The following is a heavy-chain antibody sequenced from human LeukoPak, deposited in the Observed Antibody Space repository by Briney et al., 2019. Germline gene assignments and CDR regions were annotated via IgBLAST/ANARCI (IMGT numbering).Heavy chain of an antibody. CDR2: ISGSGDGT. D-gene: IGHD2-8*01. V-gene: IGHV3-23*01. CDR3: AKEPSYCTNGVCYSRVFDR. CDR1: GFTFSSYA. J-gene: IGHJ5*02. Sequence: AGGSLRLSCAASGFTFSSYAMSWVRQAPGKGPEWVSAISGSGDGTYYADSVKGRFTISRDNSKNTLYLQMSGLRAEDTAVYYCAKEPSYCTNGVCYSRVFDRWGQGTLVTVSS.